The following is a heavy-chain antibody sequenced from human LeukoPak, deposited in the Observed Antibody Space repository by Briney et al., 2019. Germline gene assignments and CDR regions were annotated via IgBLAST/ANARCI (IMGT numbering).Heavy chain of an antibody. CDR1: GGSISSSSYY. J-gene: IGHJ4*02. CDR2: IYYSGST. CDR3: ARGAGSSWYYFDY. Sequence: SETLSLTCTVSGGSISSSSYYWGWIRQPPGKGLEWIGSIYYSGSTYYNPSLKSRVTISVDTSKNQFSLKLSSVTAADTAVYYCARGAGSSWYYFDYWGQGALVTVSS. D-gene: IGHD6-13*01. V-gene: IGHV4-39*07.